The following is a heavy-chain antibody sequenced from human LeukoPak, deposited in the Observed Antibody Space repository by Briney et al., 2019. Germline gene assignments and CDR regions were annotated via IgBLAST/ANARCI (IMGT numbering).Heavy chain of an antibody. D-gene: IGHD6-13*01. V-gene: IGHV4-61*01. CDR3: ARDRTAAGNYFDY. Sequence: SETLSLTCTVSGGSVSSGSYYWSWIRQPPGKGLEWIGYIYYSGSTNYNPSLKSRVTISVDTSKNQFSLKLSSVTAADTAVYYCARDRTAAGNYFDYWGQGTLVTVSS. CDR2: IYYSGST. J-gene: IGHJ4*02. CDR1: GGSVSSGSYY.